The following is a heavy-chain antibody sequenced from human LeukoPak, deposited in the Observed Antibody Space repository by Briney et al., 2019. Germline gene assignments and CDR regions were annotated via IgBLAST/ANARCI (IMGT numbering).Heavy chain of an antibody. D-gene: IGHD3-22*01. J-gene: IGHJ4*02. CDR3: ARHGLDSSADY. V-gene: IGHV5-10-1*01. Sequence: GESLRISCKGSGYSFTGYWIRWVRQMPGKGLEWMGRIDPSDSYTNNSPSFQGHVTISTDKSISTAYLQWSSLKASDTAMYYCARHGLDSSADYWGQGTLVTGSS. CDR2: IDPSDSYT. CDR1: GYSFTGYW.